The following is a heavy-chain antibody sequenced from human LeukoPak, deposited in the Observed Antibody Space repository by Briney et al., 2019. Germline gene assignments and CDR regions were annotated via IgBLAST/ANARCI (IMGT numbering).Heavy chain of an antibody. J-gene: IGHJ4*02. CDR2: IYTSGST. D-gene: IGHD6-19*01. Sequence: SETLSLTCTVSGGSISSYYRSWIRQPAGKGLEWIGRIYTSGSTNYNPSLKSRVTMSVDTSKNQFSLKLSSVTAADTAVYYCARDSGAIAVVRFDYWGQGTLVTVSS. CDR3: ARDSGAIAVVRFDY. CDR1: GGSISSYY. V-gene: IGHV4-4*07.